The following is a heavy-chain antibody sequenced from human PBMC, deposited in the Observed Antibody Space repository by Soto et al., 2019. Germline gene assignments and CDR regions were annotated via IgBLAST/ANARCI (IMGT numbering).Heavy chain of an antibody. CDR1: GGSISSGDYY. D-gene: IGHD2-15*01. Sequence: PSETLSLTCTVSGGSISSGDYYWSWIRQPPGKGLEWIGYIYYSGSTYYNPSLKSRVTISVDTSKNQFSLKLSSVTAADTAVYYCARAAAIGYCSGGSCSSSWYFDYWGQGTLVTVSS. J-gene: IGHJ4*02. V-gene: IGHV4-30-4*01. CDR2: IYYSGST. CDR3: ARAAAIGYCSGGSCSSSWYFDY.